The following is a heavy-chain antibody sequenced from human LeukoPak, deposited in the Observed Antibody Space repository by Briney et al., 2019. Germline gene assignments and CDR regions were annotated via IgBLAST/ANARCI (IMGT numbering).Heavy chain of an antibody. CDR1: GNTFTSFH. CDR3: ARESPSTFYFDY. CDR2: IKVYGDTT. D-gene: IGHD1-1*01. J-gene: IGHJ4*02. Sequence: ASVNVSCKASGNTFTSFHIHWVRQAPGQGLEYMGIIKVYGDTTIYAQRFQGRITMTRDTSTSTVYMELSSLNSEDTAVYYCARESPSTFYFDYWGQGTLVTVSS. V-gene: IGHV1-46*01.